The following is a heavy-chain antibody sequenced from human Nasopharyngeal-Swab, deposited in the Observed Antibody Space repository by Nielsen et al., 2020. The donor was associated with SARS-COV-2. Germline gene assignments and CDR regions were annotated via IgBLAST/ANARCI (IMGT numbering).Heavy chain of an antibody. J-gene: IGHJ3*02. V-gene: IGHV1-69*13. CDR1: GGTFSRYA. CDR2: IIPIFGTA. Sequence: SVKVSCKASGGTFSRYAISWVRQAPGQGLEWMGGIIPIFGTANYAQKFQGRVTITADESTSTAYMELSSLRSENTAVYYCATQPEIWNDDDFDIWGQGTMVTVSS. CDR3: ATQPEIWNDDDFDI. D-gene: IGHD1-1*01.